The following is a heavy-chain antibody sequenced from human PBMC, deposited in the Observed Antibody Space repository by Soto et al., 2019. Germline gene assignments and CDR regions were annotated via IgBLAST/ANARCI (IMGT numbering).Heavy chain of an antibody. CDR1: GGSISSYY. CDR2: IHTTDGT. Sequence: PSKTLSLTCTVSGGSISSYYWSWIRQPAGKGMEWIGLIHTTDGTNYNPSLKSRVTMSIDTSNNQFSLKLSSLTAADTAVYYCARALSSAAGLYFDFWGQGTLVTASS. CDR3: ARALSSAAGLYFDF. D-gene: IGHD6-13*01. J-gene: IGHJ4*02. V-gene: IGHV4-4*07.